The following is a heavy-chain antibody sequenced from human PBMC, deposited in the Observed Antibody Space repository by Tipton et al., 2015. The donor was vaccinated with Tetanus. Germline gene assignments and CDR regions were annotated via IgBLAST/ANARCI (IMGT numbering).Heavy chain of an antibody. CDR2: INARTNTI. V-gene: IGHV3-48*02. CDR1: GFSFSSYS. J-gene: IGHJ4*02. Sequence: SLRLSCEASGFSFSSYSMNWVRQAPGKGLEWLSYINARTNTIYYADSVKGRFTISRDNAKNSLYLQMNSLRDDDAALYYCARGSGAMDSWGQGTLVTVSS. D-gene: IGHD7-27*01. CDR3: ARGSGAMDS.